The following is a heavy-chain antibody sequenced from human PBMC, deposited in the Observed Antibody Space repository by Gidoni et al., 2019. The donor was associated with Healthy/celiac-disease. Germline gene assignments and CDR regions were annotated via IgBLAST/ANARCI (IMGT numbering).Heavy chain of an antibody. Sequence: EVQLVESGGGLVQPGGSLRLSCAASGFTFSSYDMTWVRQATGKGLEWVSAIGTAGDTYYPGSVKGRFTISRENAKNSLYLQMNSLRAGDTAVYYCARGWVGRRWYMDVWGKGTTVTVSS. CDR1: GFTFSSYD. CDR3: ARGWVGRRWYMDV. CDR2: IGTAGDT. J-gene: IGHJ6*03. V-gene: IGHV3-13*04. D-gene: IGHD2-15*01.